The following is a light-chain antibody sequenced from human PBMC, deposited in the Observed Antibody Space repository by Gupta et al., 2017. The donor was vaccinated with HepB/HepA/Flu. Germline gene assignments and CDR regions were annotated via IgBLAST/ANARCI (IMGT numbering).Light chain of an antibody. CDR1: QSVSSSY. CDR3: QQYGSSPWT. V-gene: IGKV3-20*01. Sequence: EIVLTQSPGTLSLSPGERATLSCSAIQSVSSSYLSWYQQKPGQAPRLLIYGASSRATGIPDRFSGSGSGTEFTLTISRLEPEDFAVYYCQQYGSSPWTFGQGTKVEIK. CDR2: GAS. J-gene: IGKJ1*01.